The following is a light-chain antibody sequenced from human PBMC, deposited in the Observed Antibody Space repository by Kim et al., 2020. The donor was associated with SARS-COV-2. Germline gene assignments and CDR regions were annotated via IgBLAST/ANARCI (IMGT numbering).Light chain of an antibody. J-gene: IGLJ2*01. Sequence: VALGQTVRITWQGDSIRSYYATWYQQKPRQAPILVVYGKNNRPSGIPDRFSGSSSGNTASLTITGAQAEDEADYYCNSRDSNDNVVFGGGTSLTVL. CDR3: NSRDSNDNVV. CDR2: GKN. CDR1: SIRSYY. V-gene: IGLV3-19*01.